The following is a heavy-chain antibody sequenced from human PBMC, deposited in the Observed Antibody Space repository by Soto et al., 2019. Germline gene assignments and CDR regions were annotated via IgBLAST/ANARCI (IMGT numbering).Heavy chain of an antibody. J-gene: IGHJ3*02. CDR1: GGSISSSSYY. CDR2: IYYSGST. Sequence: SETLSLTCTVSGGSISSSSYYWGWIRQPPGKGLEWIGSIYYSGSTYYNPSLKSRVTISVDTSKNQFSLKLSSVTAADTAVYYCARGAYCSGGSCYSAFDIWGQGTMVTVSS. V-gene: IGHV4-39*01. CDR3: ARGAYCSGGSCYSAFDI. D-gene: IGHD2-15*01.